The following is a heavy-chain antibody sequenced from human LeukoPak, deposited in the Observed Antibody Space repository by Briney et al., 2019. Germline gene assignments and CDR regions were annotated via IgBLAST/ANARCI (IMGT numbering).Heavy chain of an antibody. V-gene: IGHV3-23*01. CDR2: ISTSGGST. D-gene: IGHD6-19*01. Sequence: GGSLRLSCAASGFTFSSYAMSWVRQAPGKGLEYVSAISTSGGSTYYADSVKGRFTISRDNSRNTLYLQMNSLRAEDTAVYYCAKSGSGWYWNYWGQGTLVTVSS. CDR1: GFTFSSYA. CDR3: AKSGSGWYWNY. J-gene: IGHJ4*02.